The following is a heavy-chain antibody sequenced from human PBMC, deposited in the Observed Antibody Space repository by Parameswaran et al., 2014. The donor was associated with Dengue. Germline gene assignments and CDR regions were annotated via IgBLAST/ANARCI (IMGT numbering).Heavy chain of an antibody. CDR3: ARPTESRFDDAFDI. V-gene: IGHV1-46*01. D-gene: IGHD3-3*01. J-gene: IGHJ3*02. CDR2: INPSGGST. Sequence: WVRQAPGQGLEWMGIINPSGGSTSYAQKFQGRVTMTRDTSTSTVYMELSSLRSEDTAVYYCARPTESRFDDAFDIWGQGTMVTVSS.